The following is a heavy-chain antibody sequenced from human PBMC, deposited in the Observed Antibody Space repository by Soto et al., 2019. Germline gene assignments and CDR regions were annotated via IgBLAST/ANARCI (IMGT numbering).Heavy chain of an antibody. V-gene: IGHV4-34*01. CDR1: GGSFSGYY. Sequence: PSETLSLTCAVYGGSFSGYYWSWIRQPPGKGLEWIGEINHSGSTNYNPSLKSRVTISVDTSKNQFSLKLSSVTAADTAVYYCARRREQWLVLGWFDPWGQGTLVTVSS. CDR2: INHSGST. D-gene: IGHD6-19*01. CDR3: ARRREQWLVLGWFDP. J-gene: IGHJ5*02.